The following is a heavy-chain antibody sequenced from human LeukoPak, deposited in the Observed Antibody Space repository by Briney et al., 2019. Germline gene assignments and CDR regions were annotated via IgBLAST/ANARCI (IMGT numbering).Heavy chain of an antibody. CDR2: AFYSGST. J-gene: IGHJ4*02. V-gene: IGHV4-39*01. CDR3: ARQWHRNYVGELDY. D-gene: IGHD4-11*01. Sequence: SETLSLTCSFSGGYISSYYWCWIRQPPGKGLEWIGNAFYSGSTYYNPSLKSRVTISIDTSKNQFSLKLSSVTAADTAVYYCARQWHRNYVGELDYWGQGTLVTVSS. CDR1: GGYISSYY.